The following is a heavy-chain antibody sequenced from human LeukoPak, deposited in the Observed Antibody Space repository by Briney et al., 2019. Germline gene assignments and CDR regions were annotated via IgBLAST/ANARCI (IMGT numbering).Heavy chain of an antibody. J-gene: IGHJ4*02. D-gene: IGHD6-19*01. CDR2: ISAYNGNT. V-gene: IGHV1-18*01. Sequence: ASVKVSCKASGYTFTSYGISWVRQAPGQGLEWMGWISAYNGNTNYAQKLQGRVTMTTDTSTSTAYMELRSLRSDDTAVYYCARGRESSSGWYWKTIAYWGQGTLVTVSS. CDR3: ARGRESSSGWYWKTIAY. CDR1: GYTFTSYG.